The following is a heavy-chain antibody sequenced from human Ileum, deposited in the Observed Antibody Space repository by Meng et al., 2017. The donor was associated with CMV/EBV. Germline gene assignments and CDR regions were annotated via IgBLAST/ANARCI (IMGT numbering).Heavy chain of an antibody. V-gene: IGHV4-34*01. CDR3: ASGKSNLEY. CDR2: FNHYGST. J-gene: IGHJ4*02. D-gene: IGHD4-11*01. CDR1: GGSFSVYY. Sequence: QVDLRVLGSGLLKPSETLALTCAVYGGSFSVYYWSWIRQVPGKWLEWIWEFNHYGSTNYNPSLKSRVTISVDTSKNQFSLNLSSVTAADTAVYYCASGKSNLEYWGQGTLVTVSS.